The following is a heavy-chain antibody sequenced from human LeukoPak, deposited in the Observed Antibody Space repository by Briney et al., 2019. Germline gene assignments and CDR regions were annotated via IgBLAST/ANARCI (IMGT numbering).Heavy chain of an antibody. CDR3: ARGGDCSSTSCYYFDY. CDR1: GGSISSSSYY. D-gene: IGHD2-2*01. V-gene: IGHV4-39*01. J-gene: IGHJ4*02. CDR2: IYYSGST. Sequence: SETLSLTCTVSGGSISSSSYYWGWIRQPPGKGLEWIGSIYYSGSTYYNPSLKSRVTISVDTSKNQFSLKLSSVTAADTAVYYCARGGDCSSTSCYYFDYWGQGTLVTVSS.